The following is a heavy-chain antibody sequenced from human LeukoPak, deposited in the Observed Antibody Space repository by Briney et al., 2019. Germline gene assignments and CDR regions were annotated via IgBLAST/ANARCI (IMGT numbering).Heavy chain of an antibody. CDR2: ISWNSGSI. J-gene: IGHJ3*02. V-gene: IGHV3-9*01. CDR3: AKDRGAFDI. CDR1: GFTFDDYA. Sequence: GGSLRLSCAASGFTFDDYAMHWVRQAPGKGLEWVSGISWNSGSIGYADSVKGRFTISRDNAKNSLYLQMNSLRAEDTALYYCAKDRGAFDIWGQGTMVTVSS.